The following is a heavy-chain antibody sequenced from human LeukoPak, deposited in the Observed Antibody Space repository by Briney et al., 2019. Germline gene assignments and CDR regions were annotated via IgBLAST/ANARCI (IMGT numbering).Heavy chain of an antibody. Sequence: ASVKVSCKASGGTISSYAISWVRQAPGQGLEWMGGIIPIFGTANYAQKFQGRVTITTDESTSTAYMELSSLRSEDTAVYYCARGRSTSWHYYYYYMDVWGKGTTVTVSS. D-gene: IGHD2-2*01. CDR1: GGTISSYA. J-gene: IGHJ6*03. CDR3: ARGRSTSWHYYYYYMDV. CDR2: IIPIFGTA. V-gene: IGHV1-69*05.